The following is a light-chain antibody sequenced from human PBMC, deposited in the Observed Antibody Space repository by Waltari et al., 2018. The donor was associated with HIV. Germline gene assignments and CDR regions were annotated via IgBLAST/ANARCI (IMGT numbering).Light chain of an antibody. J-gene: IGLJ3*02. CDR2: DVD. CDR3: ASFTGDNTVM. Sequence: AVTQPASVSGLPGPSTTISCTGGDSDFGLYNFVSWYQQHSGKPPKLILYDVDSRASGVSDRFSGSMSGNTASLTISGLRAEDEAHYYCASFTGDNTVMFGGGTEVTVL. CDR1: DSDFGLYNF. V-gene: IGLV2-14*03.